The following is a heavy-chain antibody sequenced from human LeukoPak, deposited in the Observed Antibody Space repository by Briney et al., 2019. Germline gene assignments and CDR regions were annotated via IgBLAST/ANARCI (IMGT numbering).Heavy chain of an antibody. V-gene: IGHV4-39*01. Sequence: PSETLSLTCTVSGGSISSDSYYWGWIRQPPGKGLEWIGSIYYSGSTYYNPSLKSRVTISVDTSKNQFSLKLSSATAADTAVYYCARRDGYNSYYYGMDVWGQGSTVTVSS. CDR2: IYYSGST. D-gene: IGHD5-24*01. CDR3: ARRDGYNSYYYGMDV. J-gene: IGHJ6*02. CDR1: GGSISSDSYY.